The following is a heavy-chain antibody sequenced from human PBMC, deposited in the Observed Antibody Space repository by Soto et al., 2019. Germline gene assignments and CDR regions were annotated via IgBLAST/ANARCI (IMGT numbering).Heavy chain of an antibody. CDR1: GGSISPPNYY. CDR2: IYYSGST. V-gene: IGHV4-39*01. D-gene: IGHD1-26*01. CDR3: ARRYTGSYYVY. J-gene: IGHJ4*02. Sequence: QLQLQESGPGLVKPSETLSLTCTVSGGSISPPNYYWGWIRQPPGKGLEWIGSIYYSGSTYYNPSLKSRVTISVDTSRTQCALRLTSVTAADTAVDYCARRYTGSYYVYLGQGTLVTVSS.